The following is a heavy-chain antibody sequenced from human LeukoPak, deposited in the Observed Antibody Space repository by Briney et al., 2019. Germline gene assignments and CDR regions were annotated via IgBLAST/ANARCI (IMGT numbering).Heavy chain of an antibody. V-gene: IGHV3-7*01. D-gene: IGHD3-10*01. CDR1: GFTFSSFW. CDR3: ARGAYYGSGSFPSDY. J-gene: IGHJ4*02. CDR2: IDQNGSEK. Sequence: PGGSLRLSCPAPGFTFSSFWMSWVGQAPGKGLQGVGNIDQNGSEKYYVDSVKGRFTIARDNAKNSMYLQMNSLRAEDTAVYYCARGAYYGSGSFPSDYWGQGTLVTVSS.